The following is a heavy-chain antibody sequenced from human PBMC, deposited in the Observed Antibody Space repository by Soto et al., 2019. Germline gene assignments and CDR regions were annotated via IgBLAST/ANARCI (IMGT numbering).Heavy chain of an antibody. CDR2: ISYDGSNK. V-gene: IGHV3-30*18. CDR1: GFTFSSYG. J-gene: IGHJ4*02. CDR3: AKDLPQQQLEYYFDY. D-gene: IGHD6-13*01. Sequence: LRLSCAASGFTFSSYGMHWVRQAPGKGLEWVAVISYDGSNKYYADSVKGRFTISRDNSKNTLYLQMNSLRAEDTAVYYCAKDLPQQQLEYYFDYWGQGTLVTVYS.